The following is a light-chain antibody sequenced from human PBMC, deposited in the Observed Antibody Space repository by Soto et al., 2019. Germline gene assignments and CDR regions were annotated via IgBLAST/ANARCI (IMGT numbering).Light chain of an antibody. V-gene: IGKV1-5*01. J-gene: IGKJ1*01. CDR1: QSISTW. Sequence: DIQMTQSPSTLSASVGDRVTITCRASQSISTWLAWYQQKPGKAPNLLIYDASRLESGVPSRFSGSGSGTEFSLNISSLQPDDFATYYCQQYNSYRTFGQGTKVEIK. CDR3: QQYNSYRT. CDR2: DAS.